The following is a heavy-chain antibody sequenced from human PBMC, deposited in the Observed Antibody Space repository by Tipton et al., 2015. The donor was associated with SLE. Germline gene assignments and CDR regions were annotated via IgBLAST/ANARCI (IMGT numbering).Heavy chain of an antibody. CDR1: GGTFNIYA. J-gene: IGHJ4*02. V-gene: IGHV1-69*18. D-gene: IGHD3-22*01. Sequence: QLVQSGAEVKKPGSSVKVSCKASGGTFNIYAISWVRQAPGQGLEWLGSIIPIFGTATYAQMFQDRVTITTDESTSTAYMELSSLTSEDTAVYYCARPSLAMIVPAPFDYWGQGTLVTVSS. CDR2: IIPIFGTA. CDR3: ARPSLAMIVPAPFDY.